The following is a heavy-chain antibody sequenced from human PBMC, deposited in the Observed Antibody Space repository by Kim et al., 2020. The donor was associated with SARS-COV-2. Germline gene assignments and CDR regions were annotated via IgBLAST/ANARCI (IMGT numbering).Heavy chain of an antibody. J-gene: IGHJ4*02. V-gene: IGHV1-2*02. D-gene: IGHD3-10*01. CDR2: GT. Sequence: GTNYAQKFKGRVTMTRDTSSRTAYMELSRLRSDDTAVYYCARDGLNLDYWGQGTLVTVSS. CDR3: ARDGLNLDY.